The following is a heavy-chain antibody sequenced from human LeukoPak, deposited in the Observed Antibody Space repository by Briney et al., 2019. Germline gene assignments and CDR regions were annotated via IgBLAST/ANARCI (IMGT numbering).Heavy chain of an antibody. J-gene: IGHJ4*02. D-gene: IGHD2-15*01. Sequence: ASVKVSCKASGGTFSSYAISWVRQAPGQGLEWMGGIIPIFGTANYAQKFQGRVTITADESTSTAYMELSSLRSEDTAVYYCAREALYCSGGSCYKDYWGQGTLVTVSS. CDR2: IIPIFGTA. CDR1: GGTFSSYA. CDR3: AREALYCSGGSCYKDY. V-gene: IGHV1-69*13.